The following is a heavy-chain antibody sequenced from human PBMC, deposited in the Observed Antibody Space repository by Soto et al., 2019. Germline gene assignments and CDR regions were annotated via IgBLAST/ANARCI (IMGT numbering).Heavy chain of an antibody. V-gene: IGHV4-34*01. CDR1: GGSFSGYY. CDR2: INHSGST. Sequence: SETLSLTCAVYGGSFSGYYWSWIRQPPGKGLEWIGEINHSGSTNYNPSLKSRVTISVDTSKNQFSLKLSSVTAADTAVYYCARQLRYYGSMSYWGQGTLVTVSS. D-gene: IGHD3-10*01. J-gene: IGHJ4*02. CDR3: ARQLRYYGSMSY.